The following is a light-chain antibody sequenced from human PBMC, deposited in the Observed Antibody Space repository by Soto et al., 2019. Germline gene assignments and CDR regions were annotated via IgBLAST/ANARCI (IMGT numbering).Light chain of an antibody. CDR3: QKYNVAPFT. J-gene: IGKJ3*01. CDR2: AAS. Sequence: DIQMTQSPSPLSASVGERVTITCRASEGIRNYLAWYQQKPGKAPKLLIYAASTLQSGVPSRFSGSGSGTDFTLTISSLQPDDVAPYSCQKYNVAPFTFGPGTKVDL. V-gene: IGKV1-27*01. CDR1: EGIRNY.